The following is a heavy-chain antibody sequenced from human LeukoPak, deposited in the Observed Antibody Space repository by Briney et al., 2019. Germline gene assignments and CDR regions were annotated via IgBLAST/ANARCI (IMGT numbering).Heavy chain of an antibody. Sequence: SETLSLTCTVSGGSISSYYWSWIRQPPGKGPEWIGYIYYSGSTNYNPSLKSRVTISVDTSKNQFSLKLSSVAAADTAVYYCARGVYDILTGYRIDYWGQGTLVTVSS. V-gene: IGHV4-59*01. D-gene: IGHD3-9*01. CDR1: GGSISSYY. CDR3: ARGVYDILTGYRIDY. J-gene: IGHJ4*02. CDR2: IYYSGST.